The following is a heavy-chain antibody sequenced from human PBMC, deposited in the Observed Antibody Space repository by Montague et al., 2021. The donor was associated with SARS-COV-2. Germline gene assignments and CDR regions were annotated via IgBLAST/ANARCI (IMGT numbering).Heavy chain of an antibody. CDR1: GFSIGGGDY. CDR2: IYHSGTT. Sequence: SETLSLTCTVSGFSIGGGDYWGWIRQPPGKGLEWIGSIYHSGTTYYNPSLQSRLTMSIDTSTNQFSLRLTSVTAADTAVFFCVREKAGGLRNVFGIWGQGTTVTVSS. V-gene: IGHV4-38-2*02. CDR3: VREKAGGLRNVFGI. J-gene: IGHJ3*02.